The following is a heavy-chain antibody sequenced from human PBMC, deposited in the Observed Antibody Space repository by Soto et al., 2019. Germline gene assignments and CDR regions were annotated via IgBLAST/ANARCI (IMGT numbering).Heavy chain of an antibody. CDR1: GGSVSSGSYY. Sequence: QVQLQESGPGLVKPSETLSLTCTVSGGSVSSGSYYWSWIRKPPGKGLEWIGYIYYRGSTNYNPSLTSRVTISVDTAKNQFSLKLSSVTAADTAVYYCARTLRGYLLDFIWFDPWGQGTLVTVSS. CDR2: IYYRGST. J-gene: IGHJ5*02. D-gene: IGHD3-22*01. V-gene: IGHV4-61*01. CDR3: ARTLRGYLLDFIWFDP.